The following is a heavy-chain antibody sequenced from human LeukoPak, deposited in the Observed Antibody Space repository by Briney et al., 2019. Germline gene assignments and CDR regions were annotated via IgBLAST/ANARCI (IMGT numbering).Heavy chain of an antibody. V-gene: IGHV4-39*07. CDR1: GGSISSSSYY. CDR3: ARNPRGYSSSWSSPASYYFDY. J-gene: IGHJ4*02. CDR2: IYYSGST. D-gene: IGHD6-13*01. Sequence: PSETLSLTCTVSGGSISSSSYYWGWIRQPPGKGLEWIGSIYYSGSTYCNPSLKSRVTISVDTSKNQFSLKLSSVTAADTAVYYCARNPRGYSSSWSSPASYYFDYWGRGTLVTVSS.